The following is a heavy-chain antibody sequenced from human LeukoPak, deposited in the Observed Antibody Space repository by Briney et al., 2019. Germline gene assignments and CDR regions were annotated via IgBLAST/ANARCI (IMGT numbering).Heavy chain of an antibody. J-gene: IGHJ1*01. D-gene: IGHD2-2*01. CDR1: GFTFSSYG. Sequence: PGRSLRLSCAASGFTFSSYGVHWVRQAPGKGLEWVAVISYDGSNKYYADSVKGRFTISRDNSKNTLYLQMNSLRAEDTAVYYCAKDRPPECSSTSCFAEYFQHWGQGTLVTVSS. CDR3: AKDRPPECSSTSCFAEYFQH. V-gene: IGHV3-30*18. CDR2: ISYDGSNK.